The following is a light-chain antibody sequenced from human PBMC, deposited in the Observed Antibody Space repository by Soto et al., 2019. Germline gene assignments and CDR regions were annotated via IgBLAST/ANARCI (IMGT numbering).Light chain of an antibody. CDR3: QQRSHWPPT. J-gene: IGKJ1*01. Sequence: EIVLTQSPATLSLSPGERATLSCRASQSVTSYLAWYQQKPGQAPRLLIYDASNRATGIPARFSASGSGTDFTLTISSLEPEDFAVYYCQQRSHWPPTFGQGTKVDIK. CDR2: DAS. V-gene: IGKV3-11*01. CDR1: QSVTSY.